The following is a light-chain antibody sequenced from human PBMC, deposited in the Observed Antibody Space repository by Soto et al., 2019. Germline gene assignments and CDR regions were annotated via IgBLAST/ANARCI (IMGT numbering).Light chain of an antibody. V-gene: IGKV1-39*01. CDR2: AAS. J-gene: IGKJ4*02. CDR1: QSITSY. CDR3: RQSDRPLLT. Sequence: SLTASVGDKLTITCRASQSITSYLNWYQQKPGTGPKXMIWAASSLQSGAPSRFSCSGCRTDGTFTIGIRLPDDLVTCYRRQSDRPLLTFGRGTKVDIK.